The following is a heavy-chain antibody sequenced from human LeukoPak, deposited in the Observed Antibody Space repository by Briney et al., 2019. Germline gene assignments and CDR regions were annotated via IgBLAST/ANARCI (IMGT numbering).Heavy chain of an antibody. CDR2: ISAYNGNT. Sequence: RASVKVSCKASGYTFTSYGISWVRQAPGQGLEWMGWISAYNGNTNYAQKLQGRVTMTTDTSTSTAYMELRSLRSDDTAVYYCARAGGFDWLLSVPDYWGQGTLVTVSS. CDR1: GYTFTSYG. D-gene: IGHD3-9*01. V-gene: IGHV1-18*01. CDR3: ARAGGFDWLLSVPDY. J-gene: IGHJ4*02.